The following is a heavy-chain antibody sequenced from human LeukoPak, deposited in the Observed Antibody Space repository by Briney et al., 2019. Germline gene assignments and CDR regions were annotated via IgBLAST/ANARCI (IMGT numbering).Heavy chain of an antibody. Sequence: GGSLRLSCVASGFTFGKYWMSWVRQAPGKGLEWVANIKLDGSEKNYVDSVKGRFTISRDNTKNSLYLQMNSLRAEDTAVYYCARDRDSGTYYYGMDVWGQGTTVTVSS. D-gene: IGHD1-26*01. CDR3: ARDRDSGTYYYGMDV. CDR1: GFTFGKYW. CDR2: IKLDGSEK. J-gene: IGHJ6*02. V-gene: IGHV3-7*01.